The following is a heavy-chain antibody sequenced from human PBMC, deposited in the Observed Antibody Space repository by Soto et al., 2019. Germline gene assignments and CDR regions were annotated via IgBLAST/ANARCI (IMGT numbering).Heavy chain of an antibody. CDR3: AKSHPSSYSSSPIDY. CDR1: GFTFSNYA. Sequence: HPGGSLRLSCAASGFTFSNYAMSWVRQAPGKGLEWVSAISGSGGSTYYADSVKGRFTISRDNSKNTLYLQMNSLRAEDTAVYYCAKSHPSSYSSSPIDYWGQGTLVTVSS. D-gene: IGHD6-13*01. J-gene: IGHJ4*02. V-gene: IGHV3-23*01. CDR2: ISGSGGST.